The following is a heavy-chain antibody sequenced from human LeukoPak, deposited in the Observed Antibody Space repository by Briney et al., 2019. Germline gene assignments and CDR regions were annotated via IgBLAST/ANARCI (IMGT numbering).Heavy chain of an antibody. V-gene: IGHV1-2*02. CDR3: ARDNGYYYDSSGYYRFDY. Sequence: GASVKVSCKASGYTFTSYDINWVRQATGQGLEWMGWMNPNSGGTNYAQKFQGRVTMTRDTSISTAYMELSRLRSDDTAVYYCARDNGYYYDSSGYYRFDYWGQGTLVTVSS. CDR2: MNPNSGGT. D-gene: IGHD3-22*01. CDR1: GYTFTSYD. J-gene: IGHJ4*02.